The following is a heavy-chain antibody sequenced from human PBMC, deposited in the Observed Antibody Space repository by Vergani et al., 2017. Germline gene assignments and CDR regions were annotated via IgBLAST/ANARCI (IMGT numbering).Heavy chain of an antibody. CDR3: ASQTIYSGWYSAGAFDI. CDR1: GGSISSYY. V-gene: IGHV4-59*01. Sequence: QVQLQESGPGLVKPSETLSLTCTVSGGSISSYYWSWIRQPPGKGLEWIGYIYYSGSTTSNPSLKSRVTISVDTSKNQFSLKLSSVTAADTAVYYCASQTIYSGWYSAGAFDIWGQGTMVTVSS. J-gene: IGHJ3*02. D-gene: IGHD6-19*01. CDR2: IYYSGST.